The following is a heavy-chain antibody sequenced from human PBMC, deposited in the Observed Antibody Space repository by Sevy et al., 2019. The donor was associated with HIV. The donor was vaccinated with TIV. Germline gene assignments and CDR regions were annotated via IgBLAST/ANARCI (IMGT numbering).Heavy chain of an antibody. J-gene: IGHJ3*02. CDR3: ARGAGYYDSSGYTDAFDI. V-gene: IGHV3-21*01. CDR1: GFTFSSYS. Sequence: GGSLRLSCAASGFTFSSYSMNWVRQAPGKGLEWVSSISSSSSYMYYADSVKGRFTISRDNAKNSLYLQMNSLRAEDTAVYYCARGAGYYDSSGYTDAFDIWGQGTMVTVSS. D-gene: IGHD3-22*01. CDR2: ISSSSSYM.